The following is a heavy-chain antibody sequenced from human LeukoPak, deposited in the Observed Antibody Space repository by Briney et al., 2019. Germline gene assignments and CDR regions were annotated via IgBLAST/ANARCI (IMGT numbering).Heavy chain of an antibody. V-gene: IGHV3-23*01. CDR1: GFSFSNNC. D-gene: IGHD4-17*01. CDR3: AKDYGDYRNYYYFHRMDV. J-gene: IGHJ6*02. Sequence: GALRLSCAAAGFSFSNNCMSWFRRAPGRGLEWVSAIIGSGGSTYYADSVKGRVTISRDNSKNKLSLQMNTLRAADTAVYYCAKDYGDYRNYYYFHRMDVWGQGTTVTVSS. CDR2: IIGSGGST.